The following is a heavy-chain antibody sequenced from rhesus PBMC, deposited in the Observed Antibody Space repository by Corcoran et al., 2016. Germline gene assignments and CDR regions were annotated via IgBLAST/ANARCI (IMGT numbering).Heavy chain of an antibody. CDR2: ITYSGST. J-gene: IGHJ4*01. CDR3: ARGSVTFDY. CDR1: GYSISGYY. D-gene: IGHD5-12*01. Sequence: QVQLQESGPGLVKPSETLSLTCAVSGYSISGYYWSWIRQAPGKGLEWIGYITYSGSTSYNPSLKIRVTISRDTSKNQFSLKLSSVTAADTALYYCARGSVTFDYWGQGVLVTVSS. V-gene: IGHV4-122*02.